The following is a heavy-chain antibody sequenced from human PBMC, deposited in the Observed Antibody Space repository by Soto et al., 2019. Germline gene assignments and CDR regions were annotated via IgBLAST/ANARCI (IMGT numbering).Heavy chain of an antibody. J-gene: IGHJ4*02. CDR1: GFTVSSNY. D-gene: IGHD3-22*01. Sequence: GGSLRLSCAASGFTVSSNYMSWVRQAPGKGLEWVSVIYSGGSTYYADSVKGRFTISRDNSKNTLYLQMNSLRAEDTAVYYCARGPHRTYYYDSSGYPVPYYFDYWGQGTLVTVPQ. CDR3: ARGPHRTYYYDSSGYPVPYYFDY. V-gene: IGHV3-53*01. CDR2: IYSGGST.